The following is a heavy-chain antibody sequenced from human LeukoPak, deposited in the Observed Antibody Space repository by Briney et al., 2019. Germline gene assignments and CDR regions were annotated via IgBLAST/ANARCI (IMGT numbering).Heavy chain of an antibody. CDR3: ARVPRGYSGYDPNFDY. J-gene: IGHJ4*02. D-gene: IGHD5-12*01. CDR2: ISAYNGNT. CDR1: GYTFTGYY. Sequence: ASVKVSCKASGYTFTGYYMHWVRQAPGQGLEWMGWISAYNGNTNYAQKLQGRVTMTTDTSTSTAYMELRSLRSDDTAVYYCARVPRGYSGYDPNFDYWGQGTLVTVSS. V-gene: IGHV1-18*04.